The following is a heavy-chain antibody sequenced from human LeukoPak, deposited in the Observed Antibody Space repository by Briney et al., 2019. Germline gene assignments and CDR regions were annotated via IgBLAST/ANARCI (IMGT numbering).Heavy chain of an antibody. CDR3: ARRINYNFDY. Sequence: PGGSLRLSCAASGFTFSSYWMTWVRQAPGKGLEWVANINPDASATYRVDSVKGRFTISRDNAKNSLYLQMISLRAEDTAVYYCARRINYNFDYWGQGTLVTVSS. CDR2: INPDASAT. J-gene: IGHJ4*02. CDR1: GFTFSSYW. D-gene: IGHD4-11*01. V-gene: IGHV3-7*05.